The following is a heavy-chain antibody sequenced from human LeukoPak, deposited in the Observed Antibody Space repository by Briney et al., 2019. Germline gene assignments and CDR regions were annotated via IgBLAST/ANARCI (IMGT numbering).Heavy chain of an antibody. J-gene: IGHJ4*02. CDR1: GGSISSNNW. Sequence: SGTLSLTCAVSGGSISSNNWWSWVRQPPGKGLEWLGEIYYGGSTNYNTSLKSRVTISVDKSKNQISLNLNSVTAADTAVYYCARGSRYCSSTSCYADFDYWGQGTLVTVSS. D-gene: IGHD2-2*01. CDR2: IYYGGST. V-gene: IGHV4-4*02. CDR3: ARGSRYCSSTSCYADFDY.